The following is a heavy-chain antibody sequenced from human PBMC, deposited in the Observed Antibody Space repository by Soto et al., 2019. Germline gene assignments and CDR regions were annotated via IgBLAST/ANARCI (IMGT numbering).Heavy chain of an antibody. CDR1: GGSIRDFH. V-gene: IGHV4-59*08. CDR3: TRSNTASSSPDY. D-gene: IGHD6-13*01. CDR2: FYYSETT. J-gene: IGHJ4*02. Sequence: QVQLQESGPGLVKPSETLSLTCTVSGGSIRDFHWSWIRQPPGKGLEWIGSFYYSETTNSDPSLKGRVTVAVDYSKSHFSLKLASVTAEDTATYYCTRSNTASSSPDYWGQGSLVTVSS.